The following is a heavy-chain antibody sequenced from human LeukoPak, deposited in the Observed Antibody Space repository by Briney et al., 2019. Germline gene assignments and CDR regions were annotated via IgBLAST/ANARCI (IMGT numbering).Heavy chain of an antibody. CDR1: GFIFSDYY. D-gene: IGHD3-16*01. CDR3: ARDETAPHHEYYSPDAFDV. Sequence: PGGSLRLSCAASGFIFSDYYMTWFRRAPGKGLECLSYISGSGTVKYYADSVKGRFTISRDNTRNSLFLQMNSLRAGDSAVYYCARDETAPHHEYYSPDAFDVWGQRTVVTVSS. V-gene: IGHV3-11*01. CDR2: ISGSGTVK. J-gene: IGHJ3*01.